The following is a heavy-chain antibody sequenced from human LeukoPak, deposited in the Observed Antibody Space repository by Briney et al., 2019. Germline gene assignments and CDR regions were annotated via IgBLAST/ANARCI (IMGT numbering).Heavy chain of an antibody. CDR1: GVSLSSYY. J-gene: IGHJ6*03. Sequence: NSSETLSLTCTVSGVSLSSYYWSWLRHPPGKGLEGVGYIYYSGSTNNNPSLKSRVTISVDKSKNQISLKLSSVTAADTAVYYCARGVSRGYSYGRYYMDVWGKGTTVTVSS. D-gene: IGHD5-18*01. CDR3: ARGVSRGYSYGRYYMDV. CDR2: IYYSGST. V-gene: IGHV4-59*01.